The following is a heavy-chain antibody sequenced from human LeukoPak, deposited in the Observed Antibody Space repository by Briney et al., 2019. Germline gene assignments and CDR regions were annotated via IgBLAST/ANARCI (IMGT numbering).Heavy chain of an antibody. V-gene: IGHV4-30-2*01. CDR3: ARAAGSLYYYYGMDV. Sequence: SETLSLTCAVSGGSISSGGYSWSWIRQPPGKGLEWIGYIYHSGSTYHNPSLKSRVTISVDRSKNQFSLKLSSVTAADTAVYYCARAAGSLYYYYGMDVWGKGTTVTVSS. CDR2: IYHSGST. J-gene: IGHJ6*04. CDR1: GGSISSGGYS.